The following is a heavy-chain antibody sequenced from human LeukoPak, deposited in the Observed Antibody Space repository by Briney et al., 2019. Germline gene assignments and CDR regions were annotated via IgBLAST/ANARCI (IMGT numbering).Heavy chain of an antibody. V-gene: IGHV4-4*07. D-gene: IGHD6-13*01. Sequence: MPSETLSLTCTASGVSISSYYWSWVRQPAGKGLEWIGRIYTSGSTNYNPSLKSRVTMSVDTSKNQFSLKLSSVTAADTAVYYCAREEQLVRGSYHYYYYMDVWGKGTTVTVSS. J-gene: IGHJ6*03. CDR3: AREEQLVRGSYHYYYYMDV. CDR1: GVSISSYY. CDR2: IYTSGST.